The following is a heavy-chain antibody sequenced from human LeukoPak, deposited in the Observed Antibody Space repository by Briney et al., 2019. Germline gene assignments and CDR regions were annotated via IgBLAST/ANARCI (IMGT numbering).Heavy chain of an antibody. CDR3: ARGWYPSGREVTHSQYYYMDV. CDR1: GGTFSSYA. V-gene: IGHV1-8*02. CDR2: MNTNSGNT. D-gene: IGHD6-13*01. Sequence: ASVKVSCKASGGTFSSYAINWVRQATGQGLEWMGWMNTNSGNTGYAQKFQGRITMTRNISISTAYMELSSLRSEDTAVYYCARGWYPSGREVTHSQYYYMDVWGKGSTITVSS. J-gene: IGHJ6*03.